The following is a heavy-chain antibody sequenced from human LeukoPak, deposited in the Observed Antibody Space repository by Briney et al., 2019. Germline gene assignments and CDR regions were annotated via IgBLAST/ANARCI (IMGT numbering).Heavy chain of an antibody. Sequence: GRSLRLSCAASGFTFSSYAMHWVRQAPGKGLEWVAVISYDGSNKYYADSVKGRFTISRDNSKNTLYLQMNSLRAEDTAVYYCAKVGPKYSYGPYYYYMDVWGKGTTVTVSS. CDR1: GFTFSSYA. D-gene: IGHD5-18*01. J-gene: IGHJ6*03. CDR3: AKVGPKYSYGPYYYYMDV. V-gene: IGHV3-30-3*01. CDR2: ISYDGSNK.